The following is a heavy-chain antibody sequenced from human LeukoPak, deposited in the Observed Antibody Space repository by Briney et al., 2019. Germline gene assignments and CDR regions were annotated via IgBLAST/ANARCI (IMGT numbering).Heavy chain of an antibody. CDR3: ARRITIAAAGWGYGMDV. V-gene: IGHV3-7*03. CDR1: GFTVTHYA. Sequence: GGSLRLSCSASGFTVTHYAMHWVRQAPGKGLEWVANIRHDGSDKKYVDSVKGRFTISRDNAENLLFLQMNSLRAEDTAVYYCARRITIAAAGWGYGMDVWGQGTTVTVSS. D-gene: IGHD6-13*01. J-gene: IGHJ6*02. CDR2: IRHDGSDK.